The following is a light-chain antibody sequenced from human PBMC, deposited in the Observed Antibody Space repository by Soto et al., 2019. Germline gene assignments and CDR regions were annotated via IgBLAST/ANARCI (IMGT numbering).Light chain of an antibody. CDR1: QSVSSY. CDR3: QQRSKWPRGEFT. V-gene: IGKV3-11*01. Sequence: EIVLTQSPATLSLSPGERATLSCRASQSVSSYLAWYQQKPGQAPRLLIYDASNRATGIPARFSGSGSGTDFTLTISSLEPEDFAVYYFQQRSKWPRGEFTFCPGTKVDIK. CDR2: DAS. J-gene: IGKJ3*01.